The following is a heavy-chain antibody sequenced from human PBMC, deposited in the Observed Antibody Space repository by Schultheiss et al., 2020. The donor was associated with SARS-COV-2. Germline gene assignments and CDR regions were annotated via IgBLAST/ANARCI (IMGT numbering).Heavy chain of an antibody. CDR2: ISYDGSNK. J-gene: IGHJ4*02. D-gene: IGHD3-22*01. Sequence: GGSLRLSCAASGFTFSSYGMHWVRQAPGKGLEWVAVISYDGSNKYYADSVKGRFTISRDNSKNTLYLQMNSLRAEDTAVYYCAKFPGYYYDSSGYLGWELYYFDYWGQGTLVTVSS. V-gene: IGHV3-33*05. CDR1: GFTFSSYG. CDR3: AKFPGYYYDSSGYLGWELYYFDY.